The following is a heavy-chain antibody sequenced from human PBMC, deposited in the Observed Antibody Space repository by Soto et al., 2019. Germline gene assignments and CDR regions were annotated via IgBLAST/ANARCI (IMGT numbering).Heavy chain of an antibody. CDR3: ARAPKPITMIRKQPYYFDY. CDR2: IDHSGST. CDR1: GVSFSGYY. V-gene: IGHV4-34*01. Sequence: KPSETLSLTCAISGVSFSGYYWSWIRQPPGKGLEWIGEIDHSGSTKYNPSLKSRVTISVDTSKRQFSLNLRSVTAADTAVYYCARAPKPITMIRKQPYYFDYWGHGTLVTSPQ. J-gene: IGHJ4*01. D-gene: IGHD3-10*01.